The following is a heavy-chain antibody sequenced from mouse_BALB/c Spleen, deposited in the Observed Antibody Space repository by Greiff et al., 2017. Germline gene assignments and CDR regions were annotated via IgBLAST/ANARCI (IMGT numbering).Heavy chain of an antibody. J-gene: IGHJ1*01. CDR3: ARYRGLNWYFDV. Sequence: EVMLVESGGGLVKPGGSLKLSCAASGFTFSSYTMSWVRQTPEKRLEWVATISSGGGNTYYPDSVKGRFTISRDNAKNNLYLQMSSLRSEDTALYYCARYRGLNWYFDVWGAGTTVTVSS. CDR1: GFTFSSYT. V-gene: IGHV5-9*03. D-gene: IGHD3-3*01. CDR2: ISSGGGNT.